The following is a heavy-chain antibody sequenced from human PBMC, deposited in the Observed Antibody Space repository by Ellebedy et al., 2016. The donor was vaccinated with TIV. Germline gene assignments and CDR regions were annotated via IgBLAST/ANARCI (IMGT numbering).Heavy chain of an antibody. V-gene: IGHV4-59*01. CDR3: ARGIFSGGQDYHGMDV. CDR2: NSSSGCA. Sequence: MPSETLSLTCTVSGCSISTYFWSWILQPPGKGRELTGYNSSSGCAKNSTCLKSRATISLNTSKNQFSLRLTSVTPADTAVYYCARGIFSGGQDYHGMDVWGQGNTVTVSS. D-gene: IGHD3-10*01. J-gene: IGHJ6*02. CDR1: GCSISTYF.